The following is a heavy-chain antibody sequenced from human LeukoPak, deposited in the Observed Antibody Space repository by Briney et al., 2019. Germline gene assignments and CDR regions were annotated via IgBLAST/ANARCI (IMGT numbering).Heavy chain of an antibody. CDR2: IYYSGST. Sequence: SETLSLTCTVSGGSISSYYWSWIRQPPGKGLEWIGYIYYSGSTNYNPSLKSRVTISVDTSKNQFSLKLSSVTAADTAVYYCARHAPVAGSFVAYWGQGTLVTVSS. V-gene: IGHV4-59*08. J-gene: IGHJ4*02. CDR1: GGSISSYY. D-gene: IGHD6-19*01. CDR3: ARHAPVAGSFVAY.